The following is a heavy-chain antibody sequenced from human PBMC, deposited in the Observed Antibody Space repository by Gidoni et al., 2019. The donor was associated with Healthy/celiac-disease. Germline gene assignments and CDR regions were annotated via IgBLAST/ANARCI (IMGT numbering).Heavy chain of an antibody. Sequence: EVQLLESGGGLVQPGGSLRLSCAASGFTFSSYSMSWVRQAPGKGLEWVSAISGSGGSTYYADSVKGRFTISRDNSKNTLYLQMNSLRAEDTAVYYCAKGGFLTNKKYYDFWSGYPWSYGMDVWGQGTTVTVSS. CDR1: GFTFSSYS. J-gene: IGHJ6*02. V-gene: IGHV3-23*01. CDR3: AKGGFLTNKKYYDFWSGYPWSYGMDV. D-gene: IGHD3-3*01. CDR2: ISGSGGST.